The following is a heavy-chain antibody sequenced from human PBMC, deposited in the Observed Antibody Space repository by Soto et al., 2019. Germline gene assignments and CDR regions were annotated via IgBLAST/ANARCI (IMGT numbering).Heavy chain of an antibody. D-gene: IGHD6-13*01. CDR2: ISGHDGNT. CDR3: ARDSFGSSSWLRL. Sequence: ASVKVSCKASDYTFTNYGISWVRQAPGQGLEWMGWISGHDGNTNYAPKFQGRVTMTTDTSTSTTYMELRSLRSDDTAVYYCARDSFGSSSWLRLWGQGTLVTVSS. V-gene: IGHV1-18*01. CDR1: DYTFTNYG. J-gene: IGHJ4*02.